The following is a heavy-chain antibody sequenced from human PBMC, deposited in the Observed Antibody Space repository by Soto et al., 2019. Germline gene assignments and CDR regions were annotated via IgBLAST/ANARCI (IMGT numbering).Heavy chain of an antibody. CDR2: IYHSGIT. J-gene: IGHJ5*02. CDR1: GGSMNTYY. D-gene: IGHD2-2*01. CDR3: ARGSTRFDP. V-gene: IGHV4-59*01. Sequence: SETLSLTCTVSGGSMNTYYWSWIRQPPGNGLEWIGYIYHSGITNYNPSLKSRVAILVDTSKNQFSLQLTSVAAVDTAVDLCARGSTRFDPWGQGTLVTV.